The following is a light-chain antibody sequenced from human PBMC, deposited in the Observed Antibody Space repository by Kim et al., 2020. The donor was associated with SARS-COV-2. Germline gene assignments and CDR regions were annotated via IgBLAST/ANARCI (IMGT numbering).Light chain of an antibody. CDR2: LNSDGSH. Sequence: GDSFKLTCTLSSGHSNYAIARHQQQPEKGPRYLMKLNSDGSHSKGDGIPDRFSGSSSGAERYLTISSLQSEDEADYYCQTWGTGMVFGGGTKLTVL. J-gene: IGLJ3*02. V-gene: IGLV4-69*01. CDR3: QTWGTGMV. CDR1: SGHSNYA.